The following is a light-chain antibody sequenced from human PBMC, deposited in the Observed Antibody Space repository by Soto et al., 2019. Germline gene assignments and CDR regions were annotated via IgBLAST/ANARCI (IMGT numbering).Light chain of an antibody. V-gene: IGKV3-20*01. CDR3: QQYGSSPRT. J-gene: IGKJ5*01. CDR1: QSVSSN. Sequence: EIVMTQSPATLSVSPGERATLSCRASQSVSSNLAWYQQKPGRAPRLLIYDASTRATGIPDRFSGSGSGTDFTLTITRLEPEDFAVYYCQQYGSSPRTFGQGTRLEIK. CDR2: DAS.